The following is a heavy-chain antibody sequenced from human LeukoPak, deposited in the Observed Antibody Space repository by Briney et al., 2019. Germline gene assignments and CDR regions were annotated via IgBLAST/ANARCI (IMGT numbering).Heavy chain of an antibody. J-gene: IGHJ6*02. V-gene: IGHV1-18*01. CDR2: ISAYNGNT. CDR3: ARGGYSSSWYEGYYYYGMDV. CDR1: GYTFTSYG. Sequence: ASVKVSCKASGYTFTSYGISWVRQAPGQGLEWMGWISAYNGNTNYAQKLQGRVTMTTDTSTSTAYMELRSLRSDDTAVYYCARGGYSSSWYEGYYYYGMDVWGQGTTVTVSS. D-gene: IGHD6-13*01.